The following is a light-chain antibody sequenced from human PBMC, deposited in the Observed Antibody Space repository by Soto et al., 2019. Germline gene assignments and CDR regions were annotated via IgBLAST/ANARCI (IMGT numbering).Light chain of an antibody. CDR3: QHYNSYSEA. J-gene: IGKJ1*01. CDR2: DAS. V-gene: IGKV1-5*01. Sequence: DIQMTQSPSTLSASVGDRVTITCRASQSISSWLAWYQQKPGKAPKVLIYDASTLKSGVPSRFSGSGSGTEFTLTISSLQPDDFATYYCQHYNSYSEAFGQGTKWIS. CDR1: QSISSW.